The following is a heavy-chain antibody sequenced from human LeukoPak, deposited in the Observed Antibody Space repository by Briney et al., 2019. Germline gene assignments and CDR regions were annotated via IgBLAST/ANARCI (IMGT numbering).Heavy chain of an antibody. J-gene: IGHJ3*02. CDR3: ARDRHDFWSGSRDAFDI. Sequence: SETLSLTCTVSGGSLSSYYWSWIRQPPGKGLVWVGHIYYSGSTNYNPSLKSRVTISVDTSKNQCSLKLSSVTAADTAVYYCARDRHDFWSGSRDAFDIWGQGTMVTVSS. CDR1: GGSLSSYY. D-gene: IGHD3-3*01. CDR2: IYYSGST. V-gene: IGHV4-59*01.